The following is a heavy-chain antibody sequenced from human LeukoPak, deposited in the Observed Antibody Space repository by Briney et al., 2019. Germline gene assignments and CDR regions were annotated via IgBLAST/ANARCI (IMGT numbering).Heavy chain of an antibody. CDR1: GESFSGYY. J-gene: IGHJ4*02. CDR3: ARGSVTYYYGSGRPELDY. V-gene: IGHV4-34*01. D-gene: IGHD3-10*01. CDR2: INHSGST. Sequence: SETLSLTCAVYGESFSGYYWSWIRQPPGKGLEWIGEINHSGSTNYNPSLKSRVTISVDTSKNQFSLKLSSVTAADTAVYYCARGSVTYYYGSGRPELDYWGQGTLVTVSS.